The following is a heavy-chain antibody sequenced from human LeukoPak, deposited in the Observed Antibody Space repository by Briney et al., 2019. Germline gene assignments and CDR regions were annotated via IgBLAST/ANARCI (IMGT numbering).Heavy chain of an antibody. CDR1: GFTFDDYA. V-gene: IGHV3-9*01. Sequence: PGGSLRLSCAASGFTFDDYAMHWVRQAPGKGLEWVSGISWNSGSIGYADSVKGRFTISRDNSKNTLYLQMNSPRAEDTAVYYCAKDPQSWVQLQYYFDYWGQGTLVTVSS. D-gene: IGHD5-18*01. J-gene: IGHJ4*02. CDR3: AKDPQSWVQLQYYFDY. CDR2: ISWNSGSI.